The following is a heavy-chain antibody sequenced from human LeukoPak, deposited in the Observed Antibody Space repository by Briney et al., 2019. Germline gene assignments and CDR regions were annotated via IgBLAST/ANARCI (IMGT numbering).Heavy chain of an antibody. Sequence: SETLSLTCTVSGGSISSYYWSWIRQPAGKGLEWIGRIYTSGSTNYNPSLKSRVTMSVDTSKNQFSLKLSSVTAADTAVYYCARVKKSGSYYGFDYWGQGTLVTVSS. CDR1: GGSISSYY. CDR2: IYTSGST. J-gene: IGHJ4*02. CDR3: ARVKKSGSYYGFDY. D-gene: IGHD1-26*01. V-gene: IGHV4-4*07.